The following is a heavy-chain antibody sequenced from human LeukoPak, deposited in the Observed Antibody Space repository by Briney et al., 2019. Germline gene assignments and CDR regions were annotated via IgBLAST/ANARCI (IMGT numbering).Heavy chain of an antibody. J-gene: IGHJ4*02. D-gene: IGHD6-6*01. CDR3: ARGRANNKQLVDYFDY. CDR2: ISYDGSNK. CDR1: GFTFSSYA. V-gene: IGHV3-30-3*01. Sequence: GGSLRLSRAASGFTFSSYAMHWVRQAPGKGLEWVAVISYDGSNKYYADSAKGRFTISRDNSKNTLYLQMNSLRAEDTAVYYCARGRANNKQLVDYFDYWGQGTLVTVSS.